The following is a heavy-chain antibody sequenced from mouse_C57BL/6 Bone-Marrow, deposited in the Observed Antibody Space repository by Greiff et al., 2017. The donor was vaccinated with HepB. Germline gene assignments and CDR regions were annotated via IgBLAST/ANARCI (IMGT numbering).Heavy chain of an antibody. CDR3: ARHRGSMIVDY. J-gene: IGHJ4*01. V-gene: IGHV5-12*01. Sequence: EVQGVESGGGLVQPGGSLKLSCAASGFTFSDYYMYWVRQTPEKRLEWVAYISNGGGSTYYPDTVKGRFTISRDNAKNTLYLQMSRLKSEDTAMYYCARHRGSMIVDYWGQGTSVTVSS. CDR2: ISNGGGST. CDR1: GFTFSDYY. D-gene: IGHD2-3*01.